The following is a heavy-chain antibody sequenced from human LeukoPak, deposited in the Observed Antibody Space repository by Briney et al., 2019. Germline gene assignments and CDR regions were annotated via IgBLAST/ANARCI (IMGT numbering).Heavy chain of an antibody. CDR1: GFTFSNYA. J-gene: IGHJ4*02. Sequence: SGGSLRLSCAASGFTFSNYAMSWVRQAPGKGLEWVSAITGSGASTYYADSVKGRFTISRDNSKNTLYLQMNSLRAEDTAVYYCAKDTSGSYPTRFDYWGQGTLVTVSS. D-gene: IGHD1-26*01. CDR2: ITGSGAST. CDR3: AKDTSGSYPTRFDY. V-gene: IGHV3-23*01.